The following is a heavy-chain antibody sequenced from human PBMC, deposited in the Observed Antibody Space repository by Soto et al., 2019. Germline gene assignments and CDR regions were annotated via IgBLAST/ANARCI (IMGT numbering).Heavy chain of an antibody. J-gene: IGHJ4*02. CDR3: ANPIPKTGTTFGF. CDR1: GFTFSSYA. V-gene: IGHV3-30-3*01. Sequence: GGSMRLSCAASGFTFSSYAMHWVRKAPGEGLEWVAVISYDGSNKYYADSVKGRFTISRDNSKDTLYLQINSLRAEDTAVYYCANPIPKTGTTFGFWGQGTLVTVSS. CDR2: ISYDGSNK. D-gene: IGHD1-1*01.